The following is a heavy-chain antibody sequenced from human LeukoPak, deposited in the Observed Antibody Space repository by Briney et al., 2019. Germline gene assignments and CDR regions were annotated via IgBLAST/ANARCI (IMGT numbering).Heavy chain of an antibody. CDR2: IWYDGSNK. V-gene: IGHV3-33*01. D-gene: IGHD3-10*01. Sequence: GRSLRLSCAASGFTFSSYGMHWVRQAPGKGLEWVAVIWYDGSNKYYADSVKGRFTISRDNSKNTLYLQTNSLRAEDTAVYYCARSGSGSYYYYYYYGMDVWGKGTTVTVSS. CDR3: ARSGSGSYYYYYYYGMDV. CDR1: GFTFSSYG. J-gene: IGHJ6*04.